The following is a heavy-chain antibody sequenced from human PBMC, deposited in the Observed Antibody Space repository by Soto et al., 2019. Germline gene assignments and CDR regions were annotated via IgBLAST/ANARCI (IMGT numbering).Heavy chain of an antibody. D-gene: IGHD1-26*01. Sequence: LXLSCAASVFTFSDHYMEWVRQAPGKGLEWVGRTRNKVDSYTTEYAASVRGRFTISRDDSKTSLYLQMNSLKTEDTALYYCATGTVGAMDYWGQGTLVTVYS. CDR3: ATGTVGAMDY. CDR2: TRNKVDSYTT. V-gene: IGHV3-72*01. CDR1: VFTFSDHY. J-gene: IGHJ4*02.